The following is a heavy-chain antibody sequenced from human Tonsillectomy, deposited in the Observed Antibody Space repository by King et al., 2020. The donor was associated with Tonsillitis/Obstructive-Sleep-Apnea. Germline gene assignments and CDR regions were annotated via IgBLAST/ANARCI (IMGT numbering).Heavy chain of an antibody. CDR3: ARDFGYVGDY. Sequence: VQLVESGGGLIQRGGSLRLSCVASGFTVSTNYMTWVRQAPGKGLEWVSVIYSGGITDYADSVKGRFTISRDNSTNTVYLQMNSLRAEDTAVYYCARDFGYVGDYWGQGTLVTVSS. V-gene: IGHV3-53*01. D-gene: IGHD5-12*01. CDR2: IYSGGIT. CDR1: GFTVSTNY. J-gene: IGHJ4*02.